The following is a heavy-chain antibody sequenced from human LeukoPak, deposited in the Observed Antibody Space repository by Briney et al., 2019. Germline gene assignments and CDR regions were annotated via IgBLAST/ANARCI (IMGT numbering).Heavy chain of an antibody. Sequence: SETLSLTCTVSGDSINTYYWSWIRQPPGKGLEWIGYIYYRVTSDYNPSLKSRVTISVDTSKNQFSLKLSSVTAADTAVYYCAREVAVAGTSRSLYYYYYMDVWGKGTTVTISS. CDR3: AREVAVAGTSRSLYYYYYMDV. V-gene: IGHV4-59*01. CDR2: IYYRVTS. CDR1: GDSINTYY. D-gene: IGHD6-19*01. J-gene: IGHJ6*03.